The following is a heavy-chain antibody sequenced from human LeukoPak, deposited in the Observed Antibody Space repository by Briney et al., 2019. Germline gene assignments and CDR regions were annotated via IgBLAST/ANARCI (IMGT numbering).Heavy chain of an antibody. D-gene: IGHD3-10*01. CDR2: ISGSGGST. Sequence: GGSLRLSCAASGFTFSSYAMSWVRQAPGKELEWVSAISGSGGSTYYADSVKGRFTISRDNSKNTLCLQMNSLRAEDTAVYYCARETPSWSGSYYNGLGYWGQGTLVTVSS. CDR1: GFTFSSYA. V-gene: IGHV3-23*01. CDR3: ARETPSWSGSYYNGLGY. J-gene: IGHJ4*02.